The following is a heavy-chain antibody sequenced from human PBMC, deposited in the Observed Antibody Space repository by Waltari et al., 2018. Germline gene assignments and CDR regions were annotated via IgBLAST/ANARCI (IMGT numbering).Heavy chain of an antibody. CDR1: VFTFSSYG. J-gene: IGHJ4*02. Sequence: QVQLVESGGGVVQPGVSLTLLCAASVFTFSSYGLHWVRQAPGKGLEWVAFIRYDGSNKYYADSVKGRFTISRDNSKNTLYLQMNSLRAEDTAVYYCAKDRGAAAVPYWGQGTLVTVSS. D-gene: IGHD6-13*01. V-gene: IGHV3-30*02. CDR3: AKDRGAAAVPY. CDR2: IRYDGSNK.